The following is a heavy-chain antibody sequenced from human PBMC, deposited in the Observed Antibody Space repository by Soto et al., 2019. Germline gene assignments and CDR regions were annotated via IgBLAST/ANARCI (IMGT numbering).Heavy chain of an antibody. J-gene: IGHJ3*02. D-gene: IGHD2-15*01. Sequence: GSLRLSCAASGFTFSSYGMHWVRQAPGKGLEWVAVISYDGSNKYYADSVKGRFTISRDNSKNTLYLQMNSLRAEDTAVYYCANIPSGYCSGGSCYLLGAFDIWGQGTMVTVSS. CDR2: ISYDGSNK. CDR1: GFTFSSYG. CDR3: ANIPSGYCSGGSCYLLGAFDI. V-gene: IGHV3-30*18.